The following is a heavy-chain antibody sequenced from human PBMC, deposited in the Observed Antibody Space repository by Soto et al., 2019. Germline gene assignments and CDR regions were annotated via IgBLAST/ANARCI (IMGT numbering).Heavy chain of an antibody. CDR2: ISSSGSYI. CDR3: ARDFEGVVVVPAAMIYYYYYMDV. CDR1: GFTFSSYS. D-gene: IGHD2-2*01. Sequence: PGGSLRLSCAASGFTFSSYSMHWVRQAPGKGLEWVSSISSSGSYIYYADSVKGRFTISRDNAKNSLYLQMNSLRAEDTAVYYCARDFEGVVVVPAAMIYYYYYMDVWGKGTTVTGSS. J-gene: IGHJ6*03. V-gene: IGHV3-21*01.